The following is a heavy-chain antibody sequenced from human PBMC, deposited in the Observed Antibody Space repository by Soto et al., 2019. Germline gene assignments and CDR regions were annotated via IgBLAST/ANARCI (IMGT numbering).Heavy chain of an antibody. CDR1: GDSINNGAYY. CDR2: IYYSGST. Sequence: ASETLSLTCSVSGDSINNGAYYWNWIRQHPDKRLEWIGYIYYSGSTFYAPSLRSRVTISADTSNNHFSLKLNSVTAADTAMYYYARFNWYFDLWGRGTLVPVSS. V-gene: IGHV4-31*03. CDR3: ARFNWYFDL. J-gene: IGHJ2*01.